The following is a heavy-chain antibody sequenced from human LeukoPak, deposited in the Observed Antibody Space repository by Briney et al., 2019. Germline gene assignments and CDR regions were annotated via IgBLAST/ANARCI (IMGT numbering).Heavy chain of an antibody. CDR3: AEVLYSYDSSGLGWFDP. V-gene: IGHV4-30-4*08. J-gene: IGHJ5*02. Sequence: SQTLSLTXTVSGGSVSSGDYYWSWIRQPPGKGLEWIGYIYYSGSTYYNPSLKNRVTISVDTSKNQFSLKLSSVTAADTAVYYCAEVLYSYDSSGLGWFDPWGQGTLVTVSS. CDR2: IYYSGST. CDR1: GGSVSSGDYY. D-gene: IGHD3-22*01.